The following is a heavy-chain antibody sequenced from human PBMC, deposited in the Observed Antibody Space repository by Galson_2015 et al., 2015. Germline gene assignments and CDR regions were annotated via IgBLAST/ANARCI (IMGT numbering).Heavy chain of an antibody. Sequence: SLRLSCAASGFTFSSYWMSWVRQAPGKGLEWVAVISYDGSNKYYADSVKGRFTISRDNSKNTLYLQMNSLRAEDTAVYYCARDLAGGLGIAVAGTGVYFDYWGQGTLVTVSS. D-gene: IGHD6-19*01. J-gene: IGHJ4*02. V-gene: IGHV3-30*03. CDR3: ARDLAGGLGIAVAGTGVYFDY. CDR1: GFTFSSYW. CDR2: ISYDGSNK.